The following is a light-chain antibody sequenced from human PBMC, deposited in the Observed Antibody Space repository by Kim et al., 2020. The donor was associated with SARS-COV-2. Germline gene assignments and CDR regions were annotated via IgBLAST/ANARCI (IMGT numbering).Light chain of an antibody. CDR3: QKYDSAPWT. CDR1: QGISSA. J-gene: IGKJ1*01. Sequence: ASVGDRVTSTCRASQGISSALAWYQQNTGKAPKLLIYVASALQSGVPYRFSGSGSGTDFTLTISSLQPEDVATYYCQKYDSAPWTFGQGTKVDIK. V-gene: IGKV1-27*01. CDR2: VAS.